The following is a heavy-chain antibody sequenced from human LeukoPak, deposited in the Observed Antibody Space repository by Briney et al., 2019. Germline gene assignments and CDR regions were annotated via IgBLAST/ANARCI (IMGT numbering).Heavy chain of an antibody. V-gene: IGHV4-31*03. D-gene: IGHD6-19*01. CDR3: ARGCSGEPEAGSLDY. CDR1: GGSISSGGYY. J-gene: IGHJ4*02. Sequence: SQTLSLTCTVSGGSISSGGYYWSWIRQHPGKGLEWIGYIYYSGSTYYNPSLKSRVTISVDTSKNQFSLKLSSVTAADTAVYYCARGCSGEPEAGSLDYWGQGTLVTVSS. CDR2: IYYSGST.